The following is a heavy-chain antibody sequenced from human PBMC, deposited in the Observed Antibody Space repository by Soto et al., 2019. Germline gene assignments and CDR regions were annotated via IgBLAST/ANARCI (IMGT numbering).Heavy chain of an antibody. V-gene: IGHV3-30-3*01. CDR3: ARGAPLEYSSSSADFDY. Sequence: VGSLRLSCAASGFTFSSYAMHWVRQAPGKGLEWVAVISYDGSNKYYADSVKGRFTISRDNSKNTLYLQMNSLRAEDTAVYYCARGAPLEYSSSSADFDYWGQGTLVTVSS. D-gene: IGHD6-6*01. CDR1: GFTFSSYA. J-gene: IGHJ4*02. CDR2: ISYDGSNK.